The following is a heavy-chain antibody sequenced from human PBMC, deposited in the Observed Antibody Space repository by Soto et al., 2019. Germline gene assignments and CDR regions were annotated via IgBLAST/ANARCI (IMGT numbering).Heavy chain of an antibody. J-gene: IGHJ4*02. V-gene: IGHV3-30*02. CDR2: IWYDGSNK. CDR1: GFTFSSYG. D-gene: IGHD4-17*01. Sequence: GGSLRLSCAASGFTFSSYGMHWVRQAPGKGLEWVAVIWYDGSNKYYTDSVKGRFTISRDNSKNTLYLQMNSLRAEDTAVYYCAKDRGALRWSEEHYYFDYWGQGTLVTVSS. CDR3: AKDRGALRWSEEHYYFDY.